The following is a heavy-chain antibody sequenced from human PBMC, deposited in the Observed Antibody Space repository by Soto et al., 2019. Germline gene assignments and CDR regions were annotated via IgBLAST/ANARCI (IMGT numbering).Heavy chain of an antibody. Sequence: EVQLLESGGGLVQPGGSLRLYCSASGFTFPTYTMSWVRQAPGKGLEWGSVISGSGGRPSYADSVQGRFIIYRDNPKSTLYLQMNSLRAEDTDMYYCAKARCYTPYCYVPDSWGQGTMVTVSS. CDR1: GFTFPTYT. V-gene: IGHV3-23*01. CDR2: ISGSGGRP. J-gene: IGHJ5*01. D-gene: IGHD3-16*02. CDR3: AKARCYTPYCYVPDS.